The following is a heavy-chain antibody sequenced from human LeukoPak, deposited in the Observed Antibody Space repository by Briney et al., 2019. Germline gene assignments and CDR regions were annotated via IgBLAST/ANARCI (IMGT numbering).Heavy chain of an antibody. D-gene: IGHD6-13*01. CDR1: GYTFTSYD. CDR3: ATSIAAAGDDPLNDAFDI. J-gene: IGHJ3*02. CDR2: MNPNSGNT. Sequence: ASVKVSCKASGYTFTSYDINWVRQATGQGLEWMGWMNPNSGNTGYAQKFQGRVTMTRNTSISTAYMELSSLRSEDTAVYYCATSIAAAGDDPLNDAFDIWGQGTTVTVSS. V-gene: IGHV1-8*01.